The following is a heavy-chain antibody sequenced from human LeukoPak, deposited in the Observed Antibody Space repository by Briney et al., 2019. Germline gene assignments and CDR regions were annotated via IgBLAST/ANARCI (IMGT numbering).Heavy chain of an antibody. J-gene: IGHJ3*02. Sequence: GRSLRLSCAASGFTFSSYGMHWVRQAPGMGLEWVAVISYDGSNKYYADSVKGRFTISRDNSKNTLYLQMNSLRAEDTAVYYCAKDRDAFDIWGQGTMVTVSS. CDR1: GFTFSSYG. CDR3: AKDRDAFDI. V-gene: IGHV3-30*18. CDR2: ISYDGSNK.